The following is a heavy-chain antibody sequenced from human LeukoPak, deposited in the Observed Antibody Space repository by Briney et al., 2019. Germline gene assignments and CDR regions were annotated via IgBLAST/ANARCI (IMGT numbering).Heavy chain of an antibody. J-gene: IGHJ6*02. CDR1: GGSFSGYY. V-gene: IGHV4-34*01. CDR3: ARGRITMVRGVIGDYYYYYGMDV. D-gene: IGHD3-10*01. Sequence: SETLSLTCAVYGGSFSGYYWSWIRQPPGKGLEWIGGINHSGSTNYNPSLKSRVTISVDASKNQFSLKLSSVTAADTAVYYCARGRITMVRGVIGDYYYYYGMDVWGQGTTVTVSS. CDR2: INHSGST.